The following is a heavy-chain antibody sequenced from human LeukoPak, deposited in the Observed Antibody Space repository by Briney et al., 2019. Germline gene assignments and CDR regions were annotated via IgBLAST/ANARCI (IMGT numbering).Heavy chain of an antibody. CDR2: ISSSGSYI. CDR1: GFTFSSYS. V-gene: IGHV3-21*01. D-gene: IGHD5-12*01. Sequence: PGGSLRRACAASGFTFSSYSMNWVRQAPGKGLEWVSSISSSGSYIYYADSVKGRFTISRDNAKNSLYLQMNSLRAEDAAVYYCARQSGYSGYEGYFDYWGQGTLVTVSS. J-gene: IGHJ4*02. CDR3: ARQSGYSGYEGYFDY.